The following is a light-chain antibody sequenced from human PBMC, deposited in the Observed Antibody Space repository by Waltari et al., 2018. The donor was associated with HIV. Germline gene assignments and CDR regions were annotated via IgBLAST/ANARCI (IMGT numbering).Light chain of an antibody. J-gene: IGKJ4*01. CDR2: GAS. CDR1: QSVGDK. V-gene: IGKV1D-12*01. Sequence: DIQLTQAPSSVSVFVGGNVSITCRASQSVGDKLAWYQVKTGEAPKLLIYGASKLKSGVPSRFAASVSGPEFSLTITGLQSDDSGAYFCQQAFSFPHTFGGGT. CDR3: QQAFSFPHT.